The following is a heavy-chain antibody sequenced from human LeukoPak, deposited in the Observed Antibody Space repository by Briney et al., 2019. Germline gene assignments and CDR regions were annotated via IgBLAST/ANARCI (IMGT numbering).Heavy chain of an antibody. CDR1: GASISSVDYY. CDR2: IYYSGST. D-gene: IGHD2-2*01. V-gene: IGHV4-30-4*08. Sequence: SETLSLTCTVSGASISSVDYYWSWIRQPPGKGLEWIGYIYYSGSTYYNPSLKSRVTISVDTSKNQFSLKLSSVTAADTAVYYCARGVVPAAVWFDPWGQGTLVTVSS. CDR3: ARGVVPAAVWFDP. J-gene: IGHJ5*02.